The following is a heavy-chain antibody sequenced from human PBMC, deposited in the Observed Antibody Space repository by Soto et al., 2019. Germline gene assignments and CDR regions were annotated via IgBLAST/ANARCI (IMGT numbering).Heavy chain of an antibody. CDR3: ARDSSGWTPGAHDP. CDR2: IYYSGST. CDR1: GGSISSYY. D-gene: IGHD6-19*01. Sequence: SETMSLTCPVAGGSISSYYWSWIRKTPGKGLEWIGYIYYSGSTNYNPSLKSRVTISVDTSKNQFSLKLSSVTAADTAVYYCARDSSGWTPGAHDPWGQGTLVTVSS. J-gene: IGHJ5*02. V-gene: IGHV4-59*01.